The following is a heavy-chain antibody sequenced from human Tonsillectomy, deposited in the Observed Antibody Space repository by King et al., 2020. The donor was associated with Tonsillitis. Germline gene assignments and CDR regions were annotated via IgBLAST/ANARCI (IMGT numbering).Heavy chain of an antibody. CDR2: INPNSGGT. V-gene: IGHV1-2*02. CDR3: ARDSGSSWFRRQYYFDY. J-gene: IGHJ4*02. CDR1: GYTFTGQY. D-gene: IGHD6-13*01. Sequence: QLVQSGAEVKKPGASVKVSCKASGYTFTGQYMHWVREAPGQGLEWMGWINPNSGGTDYAQKFQGRVTMTRDTSIGTSYMELNGLRSDDTAVYYCARDSGSSWFRRQYYFDYWGQGTLVTVSS.